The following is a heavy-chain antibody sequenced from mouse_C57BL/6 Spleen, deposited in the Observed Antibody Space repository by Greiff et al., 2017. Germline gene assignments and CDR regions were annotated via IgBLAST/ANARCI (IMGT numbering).Heavy chain of an antibody. CDR1: GYTFTSYW. D-gene: IGHD1-1*01. CDR3: ERRPYGGRYPAWFAY. CDR2: IYPSGSET. Sequence: QVQLKQSGAELVRPGSSVKLSCKASGYTFTSYWMDWVKQRPGQGLEWIGNIYPSGSETNYNQKFKDKATLTVDKSSSTAYMQLSSLTSEDSAVYYCERRPYGGRYPAWFAYWGQGTLVTVSA. J-gene: IGHJ3*01. V-gene: IGHV1-61*01.